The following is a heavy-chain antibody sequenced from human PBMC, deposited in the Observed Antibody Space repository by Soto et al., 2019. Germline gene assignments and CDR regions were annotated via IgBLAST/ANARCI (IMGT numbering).Heavy chain of an antibody. Sequence: QVQLVQSGAEVKKPGSSVKVSCKASGGTFSSYAISWVRQAPGQGLEWMGGIIPIFGTANYAQKFQGRVTITADESTSTAYMELSSLRSEDTVVYYCARSEESSIAFNWFDPWGQGTLVTVSS. D-gene: IGHD6-6*01. CDR3: ARSEESSIAFNWFDP. CDR1: GGTFSSYA. V-gene: IGHV1-69*01. CDR2: IIPIFGTA. J-gene: IGHJ5*02.